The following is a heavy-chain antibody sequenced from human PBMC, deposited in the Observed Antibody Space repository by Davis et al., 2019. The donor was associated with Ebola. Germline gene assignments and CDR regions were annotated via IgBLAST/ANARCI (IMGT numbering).Heavy chain of an antibody. CDR1: GYTFTSYA. CDR2: INAGNGNT. CDR3: ARDRGTIFGVVIIGYYYYGMDV. Sequence: AASVKVSCKASGYTFTSYAMHWVRQAPGQRLEWMGWINAGNGNTKYSQKFRGRVTITRDTSASTSYMELSSLRSEGTAVYYCARDRGTIFGVVIIGYYYYGMDVWGQGTTVTVSS. D-gene: IGHD3-3*01. V-gene: IGHV1-3*01. J-gene: IGHJ6*02.